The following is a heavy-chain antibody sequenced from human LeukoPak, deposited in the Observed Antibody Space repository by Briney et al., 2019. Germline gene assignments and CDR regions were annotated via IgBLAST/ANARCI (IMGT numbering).Heavy chain of an antibody. CDR3: TRHGGRDYYDSTEDALDI. Sequence: ASVKVSCKASGGTFSSYAISWVRQAPGQGLEWMGGIIPIFGTANYAQKFQGRVTITADESTSTAYMELSSLRSEDTAVYYCTRHGGRDYYDSTEDALDIWGQGTMVTVSS. CDR1: GGTFSSYA. J-gene: IGHJ3*02. CDR2: IIPIFGTA. V-gene: IGHV1-69*13. D-gene: IGHD3-22*01.